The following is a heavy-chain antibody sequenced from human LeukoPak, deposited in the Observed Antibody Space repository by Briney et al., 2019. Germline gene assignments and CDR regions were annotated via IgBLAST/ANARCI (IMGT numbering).Heavy chain of an antibody. V-gene: IGHV4-59*01. CDR2: IYYSGNT. CDR3: TRGSIAYYYMDV. J-gene: IGHJ6*03. D-gene: IGHD3-22*01. CDR1: DDSISSYY. Sequence: SETLSLTCTVSDDSISSYYWSWIRQPPGKGLEWIGYIYYSGNTNYNPSLKSRLTISVDTSKNQFSLKLSSVTAADTAVYYCTRGSIAYYYMDVWGKGTTVTISS.